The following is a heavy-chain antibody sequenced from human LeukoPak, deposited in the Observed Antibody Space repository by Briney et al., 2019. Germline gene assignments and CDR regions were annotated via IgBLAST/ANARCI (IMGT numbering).Heavy chain of an antibody. CDR1: GGSISGTNW. D-gene: IGHD1-26*01. CDR3: SRESGPFSPFGF. Sequence: PSETLSLTCGVSGGSISGTNWWSWVRQPPGQGLEWIGEISLRGITNYNPSLRSRLTMSLDESKNQVSLNLTSVTAADTAVYYCSRESGPFSPFGFWGQGTLVSVHS. CDR2: ISLRGIT. V-gene: IGHV4-4*02. J-gene: IGHJ4*02.